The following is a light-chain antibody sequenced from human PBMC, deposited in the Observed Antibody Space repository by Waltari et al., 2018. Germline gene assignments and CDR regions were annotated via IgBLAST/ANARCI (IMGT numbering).Light chain of an antibody. V-gene: IGKV3-11*01. CDR2: DAS. Sequence: EIVLTQSPATLSLSPGQRAALSCRASQDVNEYIAWYQQKPGQPPRLLIYDASKRATCIPDRFSGSGSGTDFTLTISTLEPEDFGVYYCQQRYAFGGGTKVEI. J-gene: IGKJ4*01. CDR3: QQRYA. CDR1: QDVNEY.